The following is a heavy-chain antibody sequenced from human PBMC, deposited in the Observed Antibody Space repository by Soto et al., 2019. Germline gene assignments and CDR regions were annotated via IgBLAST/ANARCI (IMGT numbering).Heavy chain of an antibody. V-gene: IGHV4-59*01. Sequence: QVQLQESGPGLVKPSETLSLTCTVSGGSISSYYWSWIRQPPGKGLEWIGYIYYSGSTNYNPSLRSRITISVDTSKNQLSLKLRSVTAADTAVYYCARALILTGYYSHDAFDIWGQGTMVTVSS. D-gene: IGHD3-9*01. CDR2: IYYSGST. CDR1: GGSISSYY. CDR3: ARALILTGYYSHDAFDI. J-gene: IGHJ3*02.